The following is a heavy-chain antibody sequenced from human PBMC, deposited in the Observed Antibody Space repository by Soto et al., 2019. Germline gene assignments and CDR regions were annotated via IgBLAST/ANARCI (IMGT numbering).Heavy chain of an antibody. D-gene: IGHD3-9*01. CDR3: AKDLQVGTYYDIRNAFDI. CDR2: ISGSGGST. V-gene: IGHV3-23*01. CDR1: GFTFSSYA. Sequence: EVQLLESGGGLVQPGGSLRLSCAASGFTFSSYAMSWVRQAPGKGLEWVSAISGSGGSTYYADSVKGRFTIPRDNSKNTLYLQMNSLRAEDTAVYYCAKDLQVGTYYDIRNAFDIWGQGTMVTVSS. J-gene: IGHJ3*02.